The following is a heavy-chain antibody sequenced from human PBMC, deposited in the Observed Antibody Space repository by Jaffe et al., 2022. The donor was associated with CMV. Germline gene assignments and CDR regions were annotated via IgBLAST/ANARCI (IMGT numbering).Heavy chain of an antibody. Sequence: EVQLVESGGDLVQPGRSLTLSCTASGFSFGDYAMSWVRQAPGKGLEWVAFIRSKAYGGTTEYAPSVKGRFAISRDDSKSIAYLKMNSLKTEDTAVYYCSREKTPEAVIGARGCFDYWGQGTPVTVSS. CDR3: SREKTPEAVIGARGCFDY. CDR1: GFSFGDYA. J-gene: IGHJ4*02. CDR2: IRSKAYGGTT. D-gene: IGHD2-21*01. V-gene: IGHV3-49*04.